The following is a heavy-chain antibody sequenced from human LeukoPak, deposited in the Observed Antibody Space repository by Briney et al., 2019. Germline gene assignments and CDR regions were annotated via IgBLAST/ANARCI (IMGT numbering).Heavy chain of an antibody. Sequence: GGSLRLSCAASGFTFSSYVMSWVRQAPGRGLEWVSTITSSGGNTYYADSVKGRFTISRDNSKNTLYLQMNSLRDEDAAVYYCAIDYDSSGSYFDYWGQGTLVTVSS. V-gene: IGHV3-23*01. CDR3: AIDYDSSGSYFDY. J-gene: IGHJ4*02. CDR2: ITSSGGNT. D-gene: IGHD3-22*01. CDR1: GFTFSSYV.